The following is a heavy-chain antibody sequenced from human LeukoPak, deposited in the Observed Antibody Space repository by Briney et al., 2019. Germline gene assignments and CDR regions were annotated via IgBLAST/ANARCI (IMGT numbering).Heavy chain of an antibody. D-gene: IGHD6-19*01. CDR1: GFTFSDYY. CDR2: ISSSSSYT. Sequence: GGSLRLSCAASGFTFSDYYMSWIRQAPGKGLEWVSYISSSSSYTNYADSVKGRFTISRDNAKNSLYLQMNSLRAEDTAVYYCARGSGWWEGGFDYWGQGTLVTVSS. V-gene: IGHV3-11*06. J-gene: IGHJ4*02. CDR3: ARGSGWWEGGFDY.